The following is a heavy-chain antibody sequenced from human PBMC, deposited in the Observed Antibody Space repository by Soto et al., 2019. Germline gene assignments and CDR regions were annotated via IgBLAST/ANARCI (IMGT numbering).Heavy chain of an antibody. CDR2: IITILDRA. Sequence: QVQLVQSGAEVKKPGSSVKVSCKASGGTLSSYSFVWMRQAPGQGLEWMGRIITILDRANYAQKFQGRVTITADEPTSTSFMELSSQRCADAAVYYYARQTGDEECNGFDPWGQGTLVTVSS. D-gene: IGHD1-26*01. CDR1: GGTLSSYS. J-gene: IGHJ5*02. CDR3: ARQTGDEECNGFDP. V-gene: IGHV1-69*02.